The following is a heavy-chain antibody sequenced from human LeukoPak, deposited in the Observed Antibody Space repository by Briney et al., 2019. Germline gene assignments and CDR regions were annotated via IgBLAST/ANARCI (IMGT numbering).Heavy chain of an antibody. Sequence: GGSLRLSCAASGFTFSSYEMNWVRQAPGKGLEWVSYISSSGSTIYYADSVKGRFTISRDNAKNTLYLQMNSLRAEDTAVYYCAKGRITMVRGVTGREYFDYWGQGTLVTVSS. CDR1: GFTFSSYE. CDR3: AKGRITMVRGVTGREYFDY. J-gene: IGHJ4*02. V-gene: IGHV3-48*03. CDR2: ISSSGSTI. D-gene: IGHD3-10*01.